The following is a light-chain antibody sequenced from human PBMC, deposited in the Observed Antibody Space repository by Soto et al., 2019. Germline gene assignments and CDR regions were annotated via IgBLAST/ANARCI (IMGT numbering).Light chain of an antibody. J-gene: IGKJ1*01. CDR2: KAS. V-gene: IGKV1-5*03. Sequence: DIQMTQSPSTLPASVGDRVTITCRASQSISNWLAWYQQKPGKAPQLLIYKASILERGVSSRFSGSGSGTEFTLTISSLQPDYFATYYCQQYNSYLWTFGQGTKVEVK. CDR1: QSISNW. CDR3: QQYNSYLWT.